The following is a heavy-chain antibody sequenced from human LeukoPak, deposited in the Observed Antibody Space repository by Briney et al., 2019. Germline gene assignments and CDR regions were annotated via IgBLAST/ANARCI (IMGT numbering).Heavy chain of an antibody. CDR1: GGSISSYY. V-gene: IGHV4-59*01. CDR3: ARVWVWYDYVWGSSGNYFDY. Sequence: PSETLSLTCTVSGGSISSYYWSWIRQPPGKGLEWIGYIYYSGSTNYNPSLKSRVTISVDTSKNQFSLKLSSVTAADTAVYYCARVWVWYDYVWGSSGNYFDYWGQGTLVTVSS. CDR2: IYYSGST. D-gene: IGHD3-16*01. J-gene: IGHJ4*02.